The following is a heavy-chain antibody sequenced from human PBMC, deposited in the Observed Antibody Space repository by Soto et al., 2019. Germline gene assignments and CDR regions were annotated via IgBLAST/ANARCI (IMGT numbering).Heavy chain of an antibody. Sequence: QVQLVESGGGVVQPGRSLRLSCAASGFAFNKYGVHWVRQAPGEGLEWVSLISFDGSDEWYADSVKGRFTISRDNSKNTLYLQMNSLRPEDTAVYYCAKGYEIRPPIASGWYPNYYYGMDVWGQGTTVTVSS. CDR1: GFAFNKYG. CDR2: ISFDGSDE. V-gene: IGHV3-30*18. J-gene: IGHJ6*02. D-gene: IGHD6-19*01. CDR3: AKGYEIRPPIASGWYPNYYYGMDV.